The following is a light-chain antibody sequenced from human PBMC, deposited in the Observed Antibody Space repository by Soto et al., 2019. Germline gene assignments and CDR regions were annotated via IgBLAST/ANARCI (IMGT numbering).Light chain of an antibody. Sequence: QSVLTQPASVSGSPGQSITISCTGTSSDVGGYNYVSWYQQHPGKAPKLMIYDVTNRPSGVSNRFSGSKSGNTASLTISGLQAEDEADYYCNSYTSSTTVVFGGGIKLTVL. CDR2: DVT. J-gene: IGLJ2*01. CDR3: NSYTSSTTVV. CDR1: SSDVGGYNY. V-gene: IGLV2-14*01.